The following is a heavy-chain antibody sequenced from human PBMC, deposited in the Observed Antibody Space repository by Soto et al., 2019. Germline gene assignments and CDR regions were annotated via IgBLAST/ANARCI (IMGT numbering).Heavy chain of an antibody. CDR2: ITTSSGNK. V-gene: IGHV3-23*01. Sequence: PWGVLRLSCAASGFTFSNYAMNWVRQAPGRGLEWVSSITTSSGNKYYADSVKGRFTISRDNSKNTLYLQMNSLRAEDTAVYYCAKELRLPYSDFAPDYWGQGTLVTVSS. D-gene: IGHD5-12*01. J-gene: IGHJ4*02. CDR3: AKELRLPYSDFAPDY. CDR1: GFTFSNYA.